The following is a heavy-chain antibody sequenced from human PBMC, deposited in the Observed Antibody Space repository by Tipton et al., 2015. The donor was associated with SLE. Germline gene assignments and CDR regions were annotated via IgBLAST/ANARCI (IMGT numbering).Heavy chain of an antibody. CDR3: AQKSRGYSGNDLRRGAFDI. J-gene: IGHJ3*02. D-gene: IGHD5-12*01. CDR2: ISGSGGST. CDR1: GFTFSSYA. Sequence: SLRLSCAASGFTFSSYAMCWVRQASGKGLEWVSAISGSGGSTYYADSVKGRFTISRDNSKNTLYLQMNGQRAEDTAVYYCAQKSRGYSGNDLRRGAFDIWGQGTMVTVSS. V-gene: IGHV3-23*01.